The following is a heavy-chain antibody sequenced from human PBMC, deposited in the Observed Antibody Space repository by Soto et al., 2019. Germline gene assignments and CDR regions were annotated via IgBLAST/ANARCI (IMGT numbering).Heavy chain of an antibody. CDR1: GGTFSSYR. J-gene: IGHJ6*02. V-gene: IGHV1-69*13. CDR3: ASHRYYDFWSGYYSPAYYYGMDV. D-gene: IGHD3-3*01. CDR2: IVPIYRTA. Sequence: GASVKVSCKASGGTFSSYRFNWVRQARGQGLEWLGGIVPIYRTADYAQKFQGRVTITADESTSTAYMELSSLRSEDTAVYYCASHRYYDFWSGYYSPAYYYGMDVWGQGTTVTVSS.